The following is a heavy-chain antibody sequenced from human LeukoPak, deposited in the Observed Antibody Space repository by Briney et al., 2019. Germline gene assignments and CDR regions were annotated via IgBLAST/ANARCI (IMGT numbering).Heavy chain of an antibody. Sequence: SETLSLTCTVSGGSISSSSYYWGWIRQPPGKGLEWIGSIYYSGSTYYNPSLKSRVTISVGTSKNQFSLKLSSVTAADTAVYYCARPISSGSYSFDLGYWGQGTLVTVSS. CDR1: GGSISSSSYY. J-gene: IGHJ4*02. D-gene: IGHD1-26*01. V-gene: IGHV4-39*01. CDR3: ARPISSGSYSFDLGY. CDR2: IYYSGST.